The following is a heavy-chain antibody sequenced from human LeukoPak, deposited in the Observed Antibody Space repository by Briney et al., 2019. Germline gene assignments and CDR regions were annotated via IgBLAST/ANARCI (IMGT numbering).Heavy chain of an antibody. Sequence: SVKVSCKASGGTFSSYAISWVRQAPGQGLEWMGGIIPMFGTANYAQKFQGRVTITTDESTSTAYMELSSLRSEDTAVYYCARGPTGSSGWWGDYWGQGTLVTVSS. CDR2: IIPMFGTA. V-gene: IGHV1-69*05. CDR1: GGTFSSYA. CDR3: ARGPTGSSGWWGDY. D-gene: IGHD6-19*01. J-gene: IGHJ4*02.